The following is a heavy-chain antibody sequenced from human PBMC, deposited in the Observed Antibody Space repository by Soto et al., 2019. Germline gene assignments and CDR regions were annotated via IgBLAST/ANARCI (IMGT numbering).Heavy chain of an antibody. J-gene: IGHJ5*02. CDR2: IIPIFGTA. CDR1: GGTFSSDA. D-gene: IGHD5-18*01. CDR3: ARGGYSYGFWFDT. V-gene: IGHV1-69*01. Sequence: QVQLVQSGAEVKKPGSSVKVSCKASGGTFSSDAISWVRHAPGQGLEWMGGIIPIFGTANYAQKFQGRVAITADESTSTAYMELSSLRSEDTAVYYCARGGYSYGFWFDTWGQGTLVTVSS.